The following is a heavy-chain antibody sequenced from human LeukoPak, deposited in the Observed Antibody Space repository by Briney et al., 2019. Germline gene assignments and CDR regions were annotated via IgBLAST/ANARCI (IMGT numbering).Heavy chain of an antibody. CDR2: IKSKTDGGTT. Sequence: GGSLRLSCAAFGFTFSKAWMSWVRQAPGKGLEWVGRIKSKTDGGTTDYAAPVKGRFTISRDDSKNTLYLQMNSLKTEDTAVYYCASGVRSSWTSDYWGQGTLVTVSS. D-gene: IGHD6-13*01. J-gene: IGHJ4*02. V-gene: IGHV3-15*01. CDR3: ASGVRSSWTSDY. CDR1: GFTFSKAW.